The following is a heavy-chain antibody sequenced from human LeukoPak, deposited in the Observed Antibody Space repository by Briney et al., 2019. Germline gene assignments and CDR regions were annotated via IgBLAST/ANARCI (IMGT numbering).Heavy chain of an antibody. D-gene: IGHD2-2*01. CDR3: ARDLNPYLNIVVVPAAHTALGY. CDR1: GYTFTDYY. CDR2: INPSGGST. J-gene: IGHJ4*02. V-gene: IGHV1-46*03. Sequence: ASLKVSCKASGYTFTDYYIHWVRQPPGQGLEWMGIINPSGGSTSYAQTFQGRVTMTRDTSTSTVYMELSSLRSEDTAVYYCARDLNPYLNIVVVPAAHTALGYWGQGTLVTVSS.